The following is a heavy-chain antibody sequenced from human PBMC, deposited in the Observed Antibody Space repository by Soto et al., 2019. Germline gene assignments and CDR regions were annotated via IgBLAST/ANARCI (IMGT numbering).Heavy chain of an antibody. V-gene: IGHV3-72*01. D-gene: IGHD1-7*01. Sequence: PGGSLRLSCAASGFTFSDHYIDWVRQAPGKGLEWVGRTRNKANSYTTEYAASVKGRFSVSRDDSRNSLYLQMNSLKTEDTAVYYCTRVGRNYAFDNWGQGTLVTVSS. CDR2: TRNKANSYTT. CDR3: TRVGRNYAFDN. CDR1: GFTFSDHY. J-gene: IGHJ4*02.